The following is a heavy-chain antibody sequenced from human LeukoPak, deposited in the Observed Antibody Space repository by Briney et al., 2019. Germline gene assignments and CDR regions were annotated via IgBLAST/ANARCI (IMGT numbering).Heavy chain of an antibody. D-gene: IGHD4-17*01. CDR1: GFTFSSYA. CDR2: ISGRGGST. J-gene: IGHJ4*02. V-gene: IGHV3-23*01. Sequence: GGSLRLSCAASGFTFSSYAMSWVRQAPGKGLEWVSAISGRGGSTYYADSVKGRFTISRDNSKNTLYLQMNSLRAEDTAVYYCAKPTGVNTVTAPFEYWGQGTLGTVSS. CDR3: AKPTGVNTVTAPFEY.